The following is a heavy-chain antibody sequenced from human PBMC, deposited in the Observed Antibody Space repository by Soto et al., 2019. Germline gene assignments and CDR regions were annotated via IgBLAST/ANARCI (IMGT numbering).Heavy chain of an antibody. CDR3: AREGDPLLVLEWFDP. D-gene: IGHD6-13*01. J-gene: IGHJ5*02. Sequence: GGSRRFPWARSGFPLSSNGMHWFGQAQGKGLEWVAVIWYEGSNKYYADSVKGRFTISRDNSKNTLYLQMNSLRAEDTAVYYCAREGDPLLVLEWFDPWGQGTLVTVSS. CDR1: GFPLSSNG. V-gene: IGHV3-33*01. CDR2: IWYEGSNK.